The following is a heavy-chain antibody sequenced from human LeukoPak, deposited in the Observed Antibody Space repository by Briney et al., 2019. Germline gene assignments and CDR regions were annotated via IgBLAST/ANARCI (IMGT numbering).Heavy chain of an antibody. CDR1: GFTFSSYW. D-gene: IGHD2-21*02. CDR3: ARDAAVAAYCGGDCYLDY. J-gene: IGHJ4*02. Sequence: GGSLRLSCAASGFTFSSYWMSWVRQAPGKGLEWVANIKQDGSEKYYVDSVKGRFTISRDNAKNSLYLQMNSLRAEDTAVYYCARDAAVAAYCGGDCYLDYWGQGTLVTVSS. V-gene: IGHV3-7*01. CDR2: IKQDGSEK.